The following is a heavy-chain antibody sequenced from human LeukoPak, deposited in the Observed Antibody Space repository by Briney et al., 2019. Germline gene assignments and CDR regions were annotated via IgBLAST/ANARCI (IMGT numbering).Heavy chain of an antibody. Sequence: GGSLRLSCAASGFTFSSYAMSWVRQAPGKGLEWVPAISGSGGSTYYADSVKGRFTISRDNSKNTLYLQMNSLRPEDTAVYYCARDPTIAFVRGLIPRTWFDTWGQGTLVTVSS. CDR1: GFTFSSYA. CDR3: ARDPTIAFVRGLIPRTWFDT. D-gene: IGHD3-10*01. V-gene: IGHV3-23*01. J-gene: IGHJ5*02. CDR2: ISGSGGST.